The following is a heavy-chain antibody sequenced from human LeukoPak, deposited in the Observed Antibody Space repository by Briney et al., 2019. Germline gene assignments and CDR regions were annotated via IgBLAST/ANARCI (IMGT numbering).Heavy chain of an antibody. D-gene: IGHD4-17*01. Sequence: LRLSCAASGFTFSSYGMHWVRQPPGKGLEWIGEINHSGSTNYNPSLKSRVTISVDTSKNQFSLKLSSVTAADTAVYYCASRRILRFQRAFDIWGQGTMVTVSS. J-gene: IGHJ3*02. CDR1: GFTFSSYG. CDR2: INHSGST. V-gene: IGHV4-34*08. CDR3: ASRRILRFQRAFDI.